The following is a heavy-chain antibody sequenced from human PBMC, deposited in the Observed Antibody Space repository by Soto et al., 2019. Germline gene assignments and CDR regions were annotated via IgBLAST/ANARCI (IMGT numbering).Heavy chain of an antibody. CDR2: IRKKTNSYTT. Sequence: ESGGGLVKPGGSLRLSCAASGFTFSNAWMSWVRQAPGKGLEWVGRIRKKTNSYTTEYAASVKGRFIISRDDSTNSLYLQMSSLKTEDTAVYYCTTVTTVDYYFDYWGQGTLVTVSS. CDR3: TTVTTVDYYFDY. CDR1: GFTFSNAW. J-gene: IGHJ4*02. D-gene: IGHD4-17*01. V-gene: IGHV3-72*01.